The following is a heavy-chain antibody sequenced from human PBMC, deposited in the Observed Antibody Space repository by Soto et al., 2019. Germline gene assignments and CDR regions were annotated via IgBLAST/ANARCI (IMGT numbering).Heavy chain of an antibody. D-gene: IGHD3-10*01. Sequence: PGGSLRLSCAASGLTFSSYAMSWVRQAPGKGLEWVSAISGSGGSTYYADSVKGRFTISRDNSKNTLYLQMNSLRAEDTAVYYCAFGHYGSGSYFGGMDVWGQGTTVTVSS. CDR3: AFGHYGSGSYFGGMDV. CDR2: ISGSGGST. V-gene: IGHV3-23*01. CDR1: GLTFSSYA. J-gene: IGHJ6*02.